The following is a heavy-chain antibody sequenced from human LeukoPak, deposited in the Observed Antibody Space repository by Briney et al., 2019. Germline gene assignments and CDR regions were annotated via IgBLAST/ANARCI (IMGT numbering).Heavy chain of an antibody. Sequence: SETLSLTCTVSGGSISSYYWSLIRQPPGKGLEWIGYSYYSGSTNYNPSLKSRVTISVDTSTNLFSLKLSSVTAADTAVYYCARLVVGYCSGGSCYGAFDIWGQGTMVTVSS. CDR1: GGSISSYY. CDR3: ARLVVGYCSGGSCYGAFDI. D-gene: IGHD2-15*01. CDR2: SYYSGST. V-gene: IGHV4-59*08. J-gene: IGHJ3*02.